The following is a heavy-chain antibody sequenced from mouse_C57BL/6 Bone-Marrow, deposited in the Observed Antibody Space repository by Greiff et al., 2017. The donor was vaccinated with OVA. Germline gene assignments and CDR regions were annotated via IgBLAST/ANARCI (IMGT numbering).Heavy chain of an antibody. J-gene: IGHJ2*01. CDR1: GFTFSDYG. D-gene: IGHD2-2*01. CDR2: ISSGSSTI. CDR3: ARGGYPDY. V-gene: IGHV5-17*01. Sequence: EVMLVESGGGLVKPGGSLKLSCAASGFTFSDYGMHWVRQAPEKGLEWVAYISSGSSTIYYADTVKGRFTISRDNAKNTQFLQMTSLRSEDTAMYYCARGGYPDYWGQGTTLTVSS.